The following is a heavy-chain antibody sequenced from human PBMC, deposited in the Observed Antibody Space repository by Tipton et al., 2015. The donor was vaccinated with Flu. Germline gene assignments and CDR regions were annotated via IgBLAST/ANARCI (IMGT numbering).Heavy chain of an antibody. V-gene: IGHV4-39*01. CDR1: GDSISSNDYC. Sequence: TLSLTCTVSGDSISSNDYCWGWIRQPPGKGLEWIGSIDHSGSTYYNPSLKSRVTISVDTSKNQFSLKLSSVTAADTAVYYCARRDYSNYVSDPKNWFDPWGQGTLVTVSS. CDR2: IDHSGST. J-gene: IGHJ5*02. D-gene: IGHD4-11*01. CDR3: ARRDYSNYVSDPKNWFDP.